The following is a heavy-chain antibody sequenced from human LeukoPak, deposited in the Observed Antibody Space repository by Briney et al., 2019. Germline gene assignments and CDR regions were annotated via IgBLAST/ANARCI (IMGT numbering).Heavy chain of an antibody. CDR1: GFTFRSYA. J-gene: IGHJ2*01. D-gene: IGHD5-24*01. CDR2: ISGSGGST. CDR3: AKDRTYSSRDGYNSYWYFDL. V-gene: IGHV3-23*01. Sequence: PGGSLRLSCEASGFTFRSYAMSRVRQAPGKGLEWVSAISGSGGSTYYADSVKGRFTISRDNSKNTLYLQMNSLRAEDTAVYYCAKDRTYSSRDGYNSYWYFDLWGRGTLVTVSS.